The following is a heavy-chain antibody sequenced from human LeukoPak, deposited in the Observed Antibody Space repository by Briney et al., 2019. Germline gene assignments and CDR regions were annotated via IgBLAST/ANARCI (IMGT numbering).Heavy chain of an antibody. V-gene: IGHV3-74*01. CDR3: VGYYNN. D-gene: IGHD3-22*01. CDR2: TNSDGSST. J-gene: IGHJ4*02. Sequence: PGGSLRLSCAASGFTFSSYWMHWVRQAPGKGLVWVSRTNSDGSSTNYADSVKGRFTISRDNAKNTLYLQMNSLRAEDTAVYYCVGYYNNWGQGTLVTVSS. CDR1: GFTFSSYW.